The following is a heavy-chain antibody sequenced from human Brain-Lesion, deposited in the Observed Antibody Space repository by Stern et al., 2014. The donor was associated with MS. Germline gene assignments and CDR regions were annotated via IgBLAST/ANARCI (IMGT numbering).Heavy chain of an antibody. V-gene: IGHV4-61*02. Sequence: VHLVESGPGLVKPSQTLSLSCTVSGGSISSGGYYWSWIRQPAGKGLEWIGRIFNSGSTSYNPSPKSRANNSKDTTTNQFSLRLNSMTAADTAVYYCARGRVVPGFQYYATDVWGQGTTVIVSS. CDR1: GGSISSGGYY. J-gene: IGHJ6*02. CDR3: ARGRVVPGFQYYATDV. CDR2: IFNSGST. D-gene: IGHD2-2*01.